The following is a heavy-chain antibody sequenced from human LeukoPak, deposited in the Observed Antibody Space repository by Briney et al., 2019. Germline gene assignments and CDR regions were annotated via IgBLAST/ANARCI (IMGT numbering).Heavy chain of an antibody. CDR3: ARPGGNGWMYYFDY. CDR1: GYTFTSYW. Sequence: GESLKISCKGSGYTFTSYWSAWVGQMPEKGLEWLGVIYPSDSDTRYSPSFQGQVTISADKSISTAYLQWSSLKASDTAMYYCARPGGNGWMYYFDYWGQGTQVTVSS. J-gene: IGHJ4*02. D-gene: IGHD6-19*01. CDR2: IYPSDSDT. V-gene: IGHV5-51*01.